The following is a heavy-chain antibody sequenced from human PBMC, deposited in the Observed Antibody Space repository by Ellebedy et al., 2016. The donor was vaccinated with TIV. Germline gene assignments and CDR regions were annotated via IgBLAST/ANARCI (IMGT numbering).Heavy chain of an antibody. Sequence: GESLKISCAASGFGFSDYYVSWIRQAPGKGLEWVSYFSSSSTYKKYADSVKGRFTVSRDNAKNSLYLQMNRLRAEDTAMYYCARVGPADITAADRLWYFDLWGRGTLVTVSS. D-gene: IGHD6-13*01. V-gene: IGHV3-11*06. CDR3: ARVGPADITAADRLWYFDL. CDR2: FSSSSTYK. CDR1: GFGFSDYY. J-gene: IGHJ2*01.